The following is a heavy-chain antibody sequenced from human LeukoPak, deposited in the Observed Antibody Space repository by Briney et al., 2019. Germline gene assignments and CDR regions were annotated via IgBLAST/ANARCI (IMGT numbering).Heavy chain of an antibody. Sequence: PSETLSLTCAVFGGSFSSYYWSWIRQPPGKGLEWIGEMTHSGSANCNPSLETRVTMSVDTSKNQFSLRLSSVTAADTAVYYCARGRHEETTFRDYYYGLDVWGQGTTVSVS. J-gene: IGHJ6*02. CDR2: MTHSGSA. D-gene: IGHD4-11*01. CDR3: ARGRHEETTFRDYYYGLDV. CDR1: GGSFSSYY. V-gene: IGHV4-34*01.